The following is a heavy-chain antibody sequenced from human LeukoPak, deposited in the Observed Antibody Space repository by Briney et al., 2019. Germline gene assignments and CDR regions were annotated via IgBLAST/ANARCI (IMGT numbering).Heavy chain of an antibody. D-gene: IGHD2-2*01. Sequence: GASVKVSCKASGGTFSSYAISWVRQAPGQGLEWMGGIIPIFGTANYAQKFQGRVTITTDESTSTAYMELSSLRSEDTAVYYCARDRRYCSSTSCPFGFDYWGQGTLVTVSS. CDR2: IIPIFGTA. CDR3: ARDRRYCSSTSCPFGFDY. CDR1: GGTFSSYA. J-gene: IGHJ4*02. V-gene: IGHV1-69*05.